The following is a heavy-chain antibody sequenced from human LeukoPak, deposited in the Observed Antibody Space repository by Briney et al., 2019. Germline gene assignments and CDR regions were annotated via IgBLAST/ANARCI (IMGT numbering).Heavy chain of an antibody. V-gene: IGHV3-30*04. CDR2: ISYDGSNK. Sequence: GGSLRLSCAASGFTFSSYAMHWVRQAPGKGLEWVAVISYDGSNKYYADSVKGRFTISRDNSKNTLYLQMNSLRAEDTAVYYCPREDYGSGSYMLVYYYYGMDVWGQGTTVTVSS. CDR1: GFTFSSYA. J-gene: IGHJ6*02. D-gene: IGHD3-10*01. CDR3: PREDYGSGSYMLVYYYYGMDV.